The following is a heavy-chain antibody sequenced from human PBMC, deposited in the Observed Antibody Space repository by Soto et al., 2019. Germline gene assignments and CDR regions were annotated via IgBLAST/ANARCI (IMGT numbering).Heavy chain of an antibody. CDR1: GGPISSSSYY. CDR3: ARHPAYYYGSGSHNWFDP. CDR2: IYYSGST. D-gene: IGHD3-10*01. V-gene: IGHV4-39*01. J-gene: IGHJ5*02. Sequence: SETLSLTCTVSGGPISSSSYYWGWIRQPPGKGLEWIGSIYYSGSTYYNPSLKSRVTISVDTSKNQFSLKLSSVTAADTAVYYCARHPAYYYGSGSHNWFDPWGQGTLVTVSS.